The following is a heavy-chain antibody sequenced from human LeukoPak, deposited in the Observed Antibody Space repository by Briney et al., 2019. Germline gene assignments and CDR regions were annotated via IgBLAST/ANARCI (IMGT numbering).Heavy chain of an antibody. CDR3: ARRIAGDGSHAFDI. J-gene: IGHJ3*02. CDR1: GFTYSDYN. V-gene: IGHV3-11*01. CDR2: TRNSDNNM. Sequence: PGGSLRLSCAASGFTYSDYNMGWMRQAPGKGLEWVSYTRNSDNNMFYADSVKGRFTISRDNAKYSVYLQMNSLRAEDTAVYYCARRIAGDGSHAFDIWGQGTMVTVSS. D-gene: IGHD6-19*01.